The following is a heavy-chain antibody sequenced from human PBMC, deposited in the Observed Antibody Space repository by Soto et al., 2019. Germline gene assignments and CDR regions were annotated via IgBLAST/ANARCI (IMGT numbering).Heavy chain of an antibody. CDR2: ISTYNGNT. Sequence: QVQLLQSGAEVKKPGASVKVSCKASGYRFTTYGITWVRLAPGQGLEWLGGISTYNGNTDYAQNLQDRVTMTTETSTSTAYMEVTNLTSDDTAVYYCARGLGTNGLDVWGQGTTVTVSS. CDR3: ARGLGTNGLDV. D-gene: IGHD7-27*01. V-gene: IGHV1-18*04. CDR1: GYRFTTYG. J-gene: IGHJ6*02.